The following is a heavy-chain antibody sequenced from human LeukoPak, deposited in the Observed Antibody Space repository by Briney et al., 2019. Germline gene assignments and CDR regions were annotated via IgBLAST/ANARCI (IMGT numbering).Heavy chain of an antibody. CDR1: RGSISSGGHY. J-gene: IGHJ3*02. D-gene: IGHD3-22*01. CDR2: TYFTGST. Sequence: SETLSLTCNVSRGSISSGGHYWSWIRQRPGKGLEWMGYTYFTGSTYYNPSLQSRLIISADTSMTQFSLRLRSVTAADTAVYYCARASYYDSSGYYYPPPIPLVAFDIWGQGTMVTVSS. CDR3: ARASYYDSSGYYYPPPIPLVAFDI. V-gene: IGHV4-30-4*01.